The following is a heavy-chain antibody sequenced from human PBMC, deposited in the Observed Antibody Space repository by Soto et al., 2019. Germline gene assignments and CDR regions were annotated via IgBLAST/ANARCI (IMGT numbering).Heavy chain of an antibody. V-gene: IGHV3-21*05. D-gene: IGHD1-1*01. CDR3: ARSGDNYNRLDY. J-gene: IGHJ4*02. Sequence: GGSLRLSCAASGFTFSSYAMSWVRQAPGRGLEWISYSSNSGTFSRYAASVKGRFSISRDNTKNLLYLQMNSLRAEDTAVYYCARSGDNYNRLDYWGQGTPVTVSS. CDR1: GFTFSSYA. CDR2: SSNSGTFS.